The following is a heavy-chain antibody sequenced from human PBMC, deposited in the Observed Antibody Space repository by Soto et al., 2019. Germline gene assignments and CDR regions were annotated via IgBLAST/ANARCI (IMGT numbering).Heavy chain of an antibody. V-gene: IGHV3-53*01. CDR1: GFSGRDSS. Sequence: GSLRLSCEVSGFSGRDSSMSWVRQAPGKGLEWVSVFYRGGSTDYADSVKGRGTVSRDTFKNTLFLQMDSLTVEDTAVYFCARDLGWNVLLTPQYNGMDVWGQGTTVTVSS. D-gene: IGHD1-1*01. CDR2: FYRGGST. CDR3: ARDLGWNVLLTPQYNGMDV. J-gene: IGHJ6*02.